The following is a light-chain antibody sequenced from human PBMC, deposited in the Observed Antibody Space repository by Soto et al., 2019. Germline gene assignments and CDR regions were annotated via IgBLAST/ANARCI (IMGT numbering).Light chain of an antibody. V-gene: IGKV3-20*01. CDR3: QQYHRSPLT. J-gene: IGKJ1*01. Sequence: EIVLTQSPGTLSLSPGERATLSCRASQSVTSNYLAWYQQKPGQAPRLLIFSASRRATGIPDRFAGSGSGTDFTLTISRLEPEDFAVYYCQQYHRSPLTFGQGTKVDIK. CDR2: SAS. CDR1: QSVTSNY.